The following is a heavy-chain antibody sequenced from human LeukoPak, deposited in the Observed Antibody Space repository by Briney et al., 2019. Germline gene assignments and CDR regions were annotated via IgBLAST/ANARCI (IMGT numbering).Heavy chain of an antibody. CDR1: GYSFTNYW. V-gene: IGHV5-51*01. Sequence: GESLKISCKGSGYSFTNYWIGWVRQMPGKGLEWMGIIYPGDSDTRYSPSFQGQVTISADKSISTAYLQWSSLKASDTAMYFCARGGYYYGSGSFSYFDYWGQGTLVTVSS. CDR3: ARGGYYYGSGSFSYFDY. D-gene: IGHD3-10*01. CDR2: IYPGDSDT. J-gene: IGHJ4*02.